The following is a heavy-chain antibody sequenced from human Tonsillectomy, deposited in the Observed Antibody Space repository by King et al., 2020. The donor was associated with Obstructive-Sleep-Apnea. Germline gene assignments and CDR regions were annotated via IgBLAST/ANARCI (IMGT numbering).Heavy chain of an antibody. CDR3: ARAWRVVPAADAFDI. Sequence: LQLQESGPGLVKPSETLSLTCTVFGGSISSSSYYWGWIRQPPGNGREWIGCIYYSGGTYCSPSHKSRVTISVETSKTQLSLNLNSVTAADTAVYYCARAWRVVPAADAFDIWGQGTMVTVSS. CDR1: GGSISSSSYY. V-gene: IGHV4-39*07. CDR2: IYYSGGT. J-gene: IGHJ3*02. D-gene: IGHD2-2*01.